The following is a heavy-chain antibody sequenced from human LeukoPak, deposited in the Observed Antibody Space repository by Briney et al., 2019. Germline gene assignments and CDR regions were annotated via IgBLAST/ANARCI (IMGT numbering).Heavy chain of an antibody. CDR1: GYTFTSYY. CDR3: AREEDGGTFDY. J-gene: IGHJ4*02. D-gene: IGHD3-16*01. CDR2: INPSGGST. Sequence: GASVKLSCKASGYTFTSYYMHWVRQAPGQGLEWMGIINPSGGSTNYAQKFQGRVTMTRDTFTSTVYMELSSLRSEDTAVYYCAREEDGGTFDYWGQGTLVTVSS. V-gene: IGHV1-46*01.